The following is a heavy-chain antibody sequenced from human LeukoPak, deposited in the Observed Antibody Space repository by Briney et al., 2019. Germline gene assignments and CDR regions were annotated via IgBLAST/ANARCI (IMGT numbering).Heavy chain of an antibody. J-gene: IGHJ4*02. CDR3: AREGGNSVPDY. CDR1: GYTFTSYD. V-gene: IGHV7-4-1*02. Sequence: ASVKVSCKASGYTFTSYDINWVRQATGQGLEWMGWINTNTGNPTYAQGFTGRFVFSLDTSVSTAYLQISSLKAEDTAVYYCAREGGNSVPDYWGQGTLVTVSS. D-gene: IGHD4-23*01. CDR2: INTNTGNP.